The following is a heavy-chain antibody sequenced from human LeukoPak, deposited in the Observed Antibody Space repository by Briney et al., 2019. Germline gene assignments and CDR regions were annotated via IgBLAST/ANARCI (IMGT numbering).Heavy chain of an antibody. CDR3: ARAVLRFSKTYYYYMDV. J-gene: IGHJ6*03. CDR1: GGTFSSYA. Sequence: GASVKVSCKASGGTFSSYAISWGRQAPGQGLEWMGRIIPIFGTANYAQKFQGRVTISPEESTSTAYMELSRLRSEDTAVYYCARAVLRFSKTYYYYMDVWGKGTTVTVSS. CDR2: IIPIFGTA. D-gene: IGHD3-3*01. V-gene: IGHV1-69*15.